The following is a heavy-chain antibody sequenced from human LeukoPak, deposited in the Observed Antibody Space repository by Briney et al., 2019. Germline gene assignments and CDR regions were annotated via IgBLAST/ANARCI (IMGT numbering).Heavy chain of an antibody. CDR2: ISSSSYI. CDR3: ARIHGDYFLDY. D-gene: IGHD4-17*01. CDR1: GFTFSSYS. J-gene: IGHJ4*02. Sequence: KPGGSLRLSCAASGFTFSSYSMNWVRQAPGKGLEWVSSISSSSYIYYADSVKGRFTISRDNAKNSLYLQMNSLRAEDTAVYYCARIHGDYFLDYWGQGTLVTVSS. V-gene: IGHV3-21*01.